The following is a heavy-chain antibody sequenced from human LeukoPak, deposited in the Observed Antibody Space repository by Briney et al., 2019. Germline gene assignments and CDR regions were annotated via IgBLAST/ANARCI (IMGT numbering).Heavy chain of an antibody. CDR1: GFTFSGYA. J-gene: IGHJ5*02. CDR2: ISRSGDDT. D-gene: IGHD3-10*01. CDR3: AKAGANWFDP. V-gene: IGHV3-23*01. Sequence: GGSLRLSCAASGFTFSGYAMSWVRQAPGKGQQWVATISRSGDDTYYADSVKGRFTVSRDNSKNTLYVQMNSLRAEDTAIYYCAKAGANWFDPWGQGTLVTVSS.